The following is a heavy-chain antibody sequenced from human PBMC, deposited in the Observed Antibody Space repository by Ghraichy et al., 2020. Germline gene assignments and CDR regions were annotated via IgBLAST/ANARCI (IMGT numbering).Heavy chain of an antibody. D-gene: IGHD3-9*01. V-gene: IGHV4-34*01. Sequence: SETLSLTCAVYGGSFSGYYWSWIRQPPGKGLEWIGEINHSGSTNYNPSLKSRVTISVDTSKNQFSLKLSSVTAADTAVYYCARGISNYWGQGTLVTVSS. J-gene: IGHJ4*02. CDR2: INHSGST. CDR1: GGSFSGYY. CDR3: ARGISNY.